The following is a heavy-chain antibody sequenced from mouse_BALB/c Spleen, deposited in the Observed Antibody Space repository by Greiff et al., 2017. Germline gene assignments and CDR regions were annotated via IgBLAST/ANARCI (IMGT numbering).Heavy chain of an antibody. CDR2: IHYSGST. D-gene: IGHD2-4*01. V-gene: IGHV3-1*02. J-gene: IGHJ4*01. Sequence: DVQLQESGPDLVKPSQSLSLTCTVTGYSITSGYSWPWIRQFPGNKLEWMGYIHYSGSTNYNPSLKSRISITRDTSKNQFFLQLNSVTTEDTATYYCARSTMITNYYAMDYWGQGTSVTVSS. CDR1: GYSITSGYS. CDR3: ARSTMITNYYAMDY.